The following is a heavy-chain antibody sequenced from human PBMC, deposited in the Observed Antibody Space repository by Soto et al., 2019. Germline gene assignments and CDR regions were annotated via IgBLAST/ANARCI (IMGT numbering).Heavy chain of an antibody. CDR1: GGSFSGYY. CDR2: INHSGST. CDR3: ARVVAAGTPTSDY. J-gene: IGHJ4*02. Sequence: QVQLQQWGAGLLKPSETLSLTCAVYGGSFSGYYWSWIRQPPGKGLEWIGEINHSGSTNYNPSLKSRVTLSVAAPTHQLSLKLSSVTAADTAVYYCARVVAAGTPTSDYWGQGTLGTVSS. V-gene: IGHV4-34*01. D-gene: IGHD6-13*01.